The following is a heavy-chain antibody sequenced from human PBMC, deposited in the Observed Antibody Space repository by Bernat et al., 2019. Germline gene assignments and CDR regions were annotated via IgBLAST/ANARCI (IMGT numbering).Heavy chain of an antibody. J-gene: IGHJ4*02. Sequence: EVQLVESGGGLVKPGGSLRLSCAASGFTFSNAWMSWVRQAPGKGLEWVGRIKSKTDGGTTDYAAPVKGRFTISRDDSKNTLYLQMNSLKTEDAAVYYCTATHEDYDILTGYSGPFDYWGQGTLVTVSS. CDR1: GFTFSNAW. V-gene: IGHV3-15*01. CDR3: TATHEDYDILTGYSGPFDY. CDR2: IKSKTDGGTT. D-gene: IGHD3-9*01.